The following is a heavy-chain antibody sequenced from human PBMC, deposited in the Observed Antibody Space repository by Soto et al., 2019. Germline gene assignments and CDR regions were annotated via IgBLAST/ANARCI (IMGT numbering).Heavy chain of an antibody. D-gene: IGHD3-3*01. CDR1: GYTFTSYG. Sequence: QVQLVQSGAEVKKPGASVKVSCKASGYTFTSYGISWVRQAPGQGLEWMGWISAYNGNTNYAQKLQGRVTMATDTSTSTAYMELRSLSSDDTAVYYCASVVTIFGVAVDAFDIWGQGTMVTVSS. V-gene: IGHV1-18*01. J-gene: IGHJ3*02. CDR2: ISAYNGNT. CDR3: ASVVTIFGVAVDAFDI.